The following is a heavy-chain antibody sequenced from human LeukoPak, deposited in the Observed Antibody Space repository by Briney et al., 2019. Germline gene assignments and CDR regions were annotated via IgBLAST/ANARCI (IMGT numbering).Heavy chain of an antibody. CDR1: GFTFSSYA. D-gene: IGHD4-17*01. V-gene: IGHV3-23*01. CDR2: ISGSGGST. Sequence: GASLRLSCAAYGFTFSSYAMSWVRQAPGKGLEWVSAISGSGGSTYYADSVKGRFTISIDNSKNTLYLQMNSLRAEDTAVYYCAKGCFKRTVTVDYWGQGTLVTVSS. J-gene: IGHJ4*02. CDR3: AKGCFKRTVTVDY.